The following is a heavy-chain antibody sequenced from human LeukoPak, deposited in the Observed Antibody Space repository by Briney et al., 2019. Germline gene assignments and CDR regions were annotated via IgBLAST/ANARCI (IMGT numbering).Heavy chain of an antibody. D-gene: IGHD3-16*02. CDR2: INHSGST. V-gene: IGHV4-34*01. CDR3: ARRHNYDYVWGSYRSLHTFDY. Sequence: SETLSLTCAVYGGSFSGYYWSWIRQPPGKGLEWIGEINHSGSTNYNPSLKSRVTISVDTSKNQFSLKLSSVTAADTAVYYCARRHNYDYVWGSYRSLHTFDYWGQGTLVTVSS. J-gene: IGHJ4*02. CDR1: GGSFSGYY.